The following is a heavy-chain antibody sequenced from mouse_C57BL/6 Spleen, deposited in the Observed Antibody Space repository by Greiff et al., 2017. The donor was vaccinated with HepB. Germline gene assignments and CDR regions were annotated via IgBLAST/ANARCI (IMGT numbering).Heavy chain of an antibody. V-gene: IGHV5-17*01. Sequence: EVMLVESGGGLVKPGGSLKLSCAASGFTFSDYGMHWVRQAPEKGLEWVAYISSGSSTIYYADTVKGRFTISRDNAKNTLFLQMTSLRSEDTAMYYGARETAQAKGWFAYWGQGTLVTVSA. D-gene: IGHD3-2*02. CDR3: ARETAQAKGWFAY. J-gene: IGHJ3*01. CDR2: ISSGSSTI. CDR1: GFTFSDYG.